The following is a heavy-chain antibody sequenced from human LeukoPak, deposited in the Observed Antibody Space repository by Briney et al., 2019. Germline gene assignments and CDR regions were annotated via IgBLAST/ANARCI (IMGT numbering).Heavy chain of an antibody. Sequence: GASVKVSCKASGYTFTGYYMHWVRQAPGQGLEWMGWINPNSGGTNYAQKFQGRVTMTRDTSISTAYMELSRLRSDDTAVYYCARDHSHYYGSGSYYNYWFDPWGQGTLVTVSS. V-gene: IGHV1-2*02. J-gene: IGHJ5*02. CDR2: INPNSGGT. D-gene: IGHD3-10*01. CDR1: GYTFTGYY. CDR3: ARDHSHYYGSGSYYNYWFDP.